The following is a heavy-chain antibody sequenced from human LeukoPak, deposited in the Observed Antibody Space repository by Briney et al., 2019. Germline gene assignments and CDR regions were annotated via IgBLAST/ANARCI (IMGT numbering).Heavy chain of an antibody. D-gene: IGHD3-9*01. Sequence: GGSLRLSCAASGFTFSSYAMHWVRQAPGKGLEWVAVISYDGSNKYYADSVKGRFTISRDNSKNTLYLQMDSLRAEDTAVYYCARDWLTRHLPDYWGQGTLVTVSS. J-gene: IGHJ4*02. CDR3: ARDWLTRHLPDY. V-gene: IGHV3-30-3*01. CDR1: GFTFSSYA. CDR2: ISYDGSNK.